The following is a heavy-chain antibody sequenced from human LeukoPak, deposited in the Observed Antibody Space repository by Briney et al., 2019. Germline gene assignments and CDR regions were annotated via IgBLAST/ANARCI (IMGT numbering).Heavy chain of an antibody. CDR1: GFTFRSHA. Sequence: GGSLRLSCVGSGFTFRSHAMSWVRRAPERGLEFVSGIYENGGTTYYADSVKGRFSISRDNSKNTLYLQMDSLRGEDTAVYYCAKDFRIGYSAHFDYWGQGALVTVSS. CDR2: IYENGGTT. V-gene: IGHV3-23*01. J-gene: IGHJ4*02. D-gene: IGHD2-21*01. CDR3: AKDFRIGYSAHFDY.